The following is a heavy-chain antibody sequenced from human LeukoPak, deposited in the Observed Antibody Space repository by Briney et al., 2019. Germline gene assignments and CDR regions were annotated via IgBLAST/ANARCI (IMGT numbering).Heavy chain of an antibody. D-gene: IGHD6-19*01. J-gene: IGHJ4*02. V-gene: IGHV1-46*01. CDR3: ARRMAVAGTTLGFDY. Sequence: GASVKASCKASGYTFTSYYMHWVRQPPRQGLEWMGIINPSGGSTSYAQKFQGRVTMTRDTSRSTVYMELSSLRSEDTAVYYCARRMAVAGTTLGFDYWGQGTLVTVSS. CDR2: INPSGGST. CDR1: GYTFTSYY.